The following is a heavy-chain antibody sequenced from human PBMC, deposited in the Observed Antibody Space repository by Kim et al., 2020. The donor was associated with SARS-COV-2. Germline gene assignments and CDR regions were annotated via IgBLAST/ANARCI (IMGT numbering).Heavy chain of an antibody. CDR1: GFTFSSYA. D-gene: IGHD2-15*01. CDR3: ARVSCGGSRHRCWYFDL. J-gene: IGHJ2*01. Sequence: GGSLRLSCAASGFTFSSYAMHWVRQAPGKGLEWVAVISYDGSNKYYADSVKGRFTISRDNSKNTLYLQMNSLRAEDTAVYYCARVSCGGSRHRCWYFDL. V-gene: IGHV3-30*04. CDR2: ISYDGSNK.